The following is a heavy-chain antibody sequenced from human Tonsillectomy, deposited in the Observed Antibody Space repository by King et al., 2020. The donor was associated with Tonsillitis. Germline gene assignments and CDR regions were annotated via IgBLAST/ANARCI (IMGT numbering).Heavy chain of an antibody. J-gene: IGHJ4*02. V-gene: IGHV2-5*02. D-gene: IGHD1/OR15-1a*01. Sequence: ITLKESGPTLVKPTQTLTLTCTFSGFSLSTSGVGVAWILQPPGKALEGLALIYWDDDKRYSTSLESRLTITKDTPKNQVVLTMTDVDPVDTATYYCTHNDVESTGTSDYWGQGTLVTVSS. CDR1: GFSLSTSGVG. CDR3: THNDVESTGTSDY. CDR2: IYWDDDK.